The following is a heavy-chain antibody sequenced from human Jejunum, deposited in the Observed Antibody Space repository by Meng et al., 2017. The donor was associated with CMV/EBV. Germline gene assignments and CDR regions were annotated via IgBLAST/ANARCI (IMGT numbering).Heavy chain of an antibody. D-gene: IGHD2-15*01. J-gene: IGHJ4*02. Sequence: ISSGGYYWSGIRQHPGKGLEWIGSIYYSESTYYNPSLTSRVSISVDTSTNQFSLSLRSVTAADTAVYYCARGLGYCSGGSCSPLDYWGLGTLVTVSS. CDR1: ISSGGYY. CDR2: IYYSEST. V-gene: IGHV4-31*02. CDR3: ARGLGYCSGGSCSPLDY.